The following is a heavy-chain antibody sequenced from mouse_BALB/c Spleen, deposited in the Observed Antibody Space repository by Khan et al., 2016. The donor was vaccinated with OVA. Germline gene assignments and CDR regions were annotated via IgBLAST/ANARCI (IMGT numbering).Heavy chain of an antibody. J-gene: IGHJ3*01. CDR1: GYSITSGYN. CDR3: AGGFPTY. V-gene: IGHV3-1*02. CDR2: VHYSGST. Sequence: EVQLQESGPDLVKPSQSLSLTCTVTGYSITSGYNWHWIRQFPGNKLDWMGYVHYSGSTSYNPSLKSRISSTRATSKNQLFLQLNSVAAEDTATYYCAGGFPTYWGQGTLVTVSA.